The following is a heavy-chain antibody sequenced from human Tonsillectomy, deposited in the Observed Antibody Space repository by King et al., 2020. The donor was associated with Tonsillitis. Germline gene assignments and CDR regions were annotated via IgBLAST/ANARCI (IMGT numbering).Heavy chain of an antibody. CDR2: IRSEAYGGTT. V-gene: IGHV3-49*03. CDR1: GFTFGDYV. D-gene: IGHD3-10*01. CDR3: TRAYGNYFDY. J-gene: IGHJ4*02. Sequence: VQLVESGGGLVQPGRSLRLSCTASGFTFGDYVMSGFRQAPGKGLEGVGFIRSEAYGGTTEYAASVKGRFTISRDDSKSIAYLQMNSLKTEDTAVYYCTRAYGNYFDYWGQGTLVTVSS.